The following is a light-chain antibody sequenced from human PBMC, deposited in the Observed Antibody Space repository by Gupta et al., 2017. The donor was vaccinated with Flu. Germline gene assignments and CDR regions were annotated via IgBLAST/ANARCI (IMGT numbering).Light chain of an antibody. CDR2: ASS. J-gene: IGKJ2*01. V-gene: IGKV3-20*01. Sequence: LTQSPGTLSLSPGERATLSCRASQSVRSSYITWYQQKPGQAPRLLIYASSTRATGIPDRFSGSGSGTDFTLTISRLEPEDFAVYYCQQYGDSRYTFGQGTKLEIK. CDR1: QSVRSSY. CDR3: QQYGDSRYT.